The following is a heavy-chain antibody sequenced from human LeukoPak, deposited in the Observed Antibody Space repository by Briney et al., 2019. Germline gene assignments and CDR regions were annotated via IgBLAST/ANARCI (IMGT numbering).Heavy chain of an antibody. CDR2: ISNGNSYI. Sequence: PGGALRLSCAASGLTFSSYTMNWVRQAPGRGLEWVSSISNGNSYIYYADSVKGRFTISRDNAKSSLYLQMNSLRPEDTAVYYCAKVATSSHPFDFWGQGNLVTVSS. CDR1: GLTFSSYT. V-gene: IGHV3-21*01. J-gene: IGHJ4*02. CDR3: AKVATSSHPFDF.